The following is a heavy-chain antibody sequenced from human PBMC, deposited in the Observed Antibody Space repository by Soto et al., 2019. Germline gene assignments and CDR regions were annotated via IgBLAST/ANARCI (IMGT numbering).Heavy chain of an antibody. V-gene: IGHV4-39*01. CDR1: GGSISSSSYY. CDR2: IYYSGST. Sequence: PSETLSLTCTVSGGSISSSSYYWGWIRQPPGKGLEWIGSIYYSGSTYYNPSLKSRVTISVDTSKNQFSLYLQMNSLRAEDTAVYYCASLPVVTANQFDYWGQGTLVTVSS. CDR3: ASLPVVTANQFDY. J-gene: IGHJ4*02. D-gene: IGHD2-21*02.